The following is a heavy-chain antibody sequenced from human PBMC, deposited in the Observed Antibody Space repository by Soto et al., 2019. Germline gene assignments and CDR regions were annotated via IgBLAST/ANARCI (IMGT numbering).Heavy chain of an antibody. CDR3: GHRREGATYSYSDN. CDR2: IYWDDDK. V-gene: IGHV2-5*02. J-gene: IGHJ4*02. D-gene: IGHD1-26*01. Sequence: QITLKESGPPLVKPTQTLTLTCTFSGFSLSTSGVGVGWIRQPPGKALEWLALIYWDDDKYYSPSLQSRLTITKDTPKTQVVLTMTNLDPVDTATYYCGHRREGATYSYSDNWGQGTLVTVSS. CDR1: GFSLSTSGVG.